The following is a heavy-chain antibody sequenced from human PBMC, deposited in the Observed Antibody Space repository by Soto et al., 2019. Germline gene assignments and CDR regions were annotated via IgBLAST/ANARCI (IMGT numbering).Heavy chain of an antibody. CDR1: RLSFTTYG. CDR3: ATEGGPQFPVTLDY. CDR2: IQYDGFTI. J-gene: IGHJ4*02. Sequence: QVQLVESGGGVVQPGRSLRVSCAASRLSFTTYGMHWVRQAPGKGLEWVGFIQYDGFTIYYADSVRGRFTISRDNSKSTLYLQMNNLRAEDTAVYYCATEGGPQFPVTLDYWGRGTLVAVS. V-gene: IGHV3-33*05. D-gene: IGHD3-16*01.